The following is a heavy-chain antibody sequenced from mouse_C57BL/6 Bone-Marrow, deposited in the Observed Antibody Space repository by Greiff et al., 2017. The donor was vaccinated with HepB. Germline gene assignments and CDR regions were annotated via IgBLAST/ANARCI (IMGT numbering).Heavy chain of an antibody. D-gene: IGHD1-1*01. J-gene: IGHJ4*01. CDR1: GYTFTDYE. Sequence: QVQLKESGAELVRPGASVTLSCKASGYTFTDYEMHWVKQTPVHGLEWIGAIDPETGGTAYNQKFKGKAILTADKSSSTAYMELRSLTSEDSAVYYSHYYGSRYYAMDYWGQGTSVTVSS. CDR3: HYYGSRYYAMDY. CDR2: IDPETGGT. V-gene: IGHV1-15*01.